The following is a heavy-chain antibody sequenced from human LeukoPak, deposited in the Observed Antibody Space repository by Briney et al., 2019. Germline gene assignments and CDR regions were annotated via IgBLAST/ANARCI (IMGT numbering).Heavy chain of an antibody. J-gene: IGHJ4*02. CDR3: ARDRFDWLPSLIDY. V-gene: IGHV3-21*01. CDR2: ISSSSSYI. Sequence: GGSLRLSCAASGFTFSSYSMNWVRQAPGKGLEWVSSISSSSSYIYYADSVKGRFTISRDNAKNSLYLQMSSLRAEDTAVYYCARDRFDWLPSLIDYWGQGTLVTVSS. CDR1: GFTFSSYS. D-gene: IGHD3-9*01.